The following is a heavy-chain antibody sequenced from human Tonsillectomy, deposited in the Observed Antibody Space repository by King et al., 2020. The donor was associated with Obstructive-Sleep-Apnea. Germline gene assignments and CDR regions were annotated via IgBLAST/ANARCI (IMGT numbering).Heavy chain of an antibody. D-gene: IGHD4-23*01. CDR3: ARDYGGSPDYYYYYGMDV. V-gene: IGHV1-18*01. CDR2: ISAYNGNT. CDR1: GHTFTSYG. J-gene: IGHJ6*02. Sequence: QLVQSGAEVKKPGASVKVSCKASGHTFTSYGISWVRQAPGQGLEWMGWISAYNGNTNYAQKLQGRVTMTTDTSTSTAYMELRSLRSDDTAVYYCARDYGGSPDYYYYYGMDVWGQGTTVTVSS.